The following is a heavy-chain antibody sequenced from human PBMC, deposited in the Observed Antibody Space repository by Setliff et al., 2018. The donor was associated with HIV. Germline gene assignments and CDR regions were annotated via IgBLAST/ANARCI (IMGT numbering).Heavy chain of an antibody. D-gene: IGHD3-22*01. CDR3: ARVGYDSSGYYPRGAFDI. CDR1: GGTFSSYA. J-gene: IGHJ3*02. CDR2: IIPIFGTA. V-gene: IGHV1-69*05. Sequence: VKVSCKASGGTFSSYAISWVRQAPGQGLEWMGGIIPIFGTANYAQKFQGRVTITTDESTSTAYMELSSLRSEDTAVYYCARVGYDSSGYYPRGAFDIWGQGTMVTVSS.